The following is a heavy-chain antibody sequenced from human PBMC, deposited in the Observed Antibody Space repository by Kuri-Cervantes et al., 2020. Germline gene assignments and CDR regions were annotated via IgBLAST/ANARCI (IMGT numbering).Heavy chain of an antibody. CDR3: ARDLRGFGELFSFDY. Sequence: LSLTCAASGFTFNNYAMHWVRQAPGKGLEWVSGISWNSGSIGYSDSVKGRFTISRDNSKNTLYLQMNSLRAEDTAVYYCARDLRGFGELFSFDYWGQGTLVTVSS. CDR1: GFTFNNYA. V-gene: IGHV3-9*01. J-gene: IGHJ4*02. D-gene: IGHD3-10*01. CDR2: ISWNSGSI.